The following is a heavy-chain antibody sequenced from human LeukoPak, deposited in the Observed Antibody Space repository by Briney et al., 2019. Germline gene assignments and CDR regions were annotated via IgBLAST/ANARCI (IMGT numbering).Heavy chain of an antibody. CDR2: INPNSGGT. V-gene: IGHV1-2*02. D-gene: IGHD2/OR15-2a*01. CDR1: GYTFTGYY. J-gene: IGHJ4*02. Sequence: ASVKVSCKASGYTFTGYYMHWVRQAPGQGLEWMGWINPNSGGTNYAQKFRGRVTMTTDTSTSTAYMELRSPRSDDTAVYYCARVDPRSMAETPFDYWGQGTLVTVSS. CDR3: ARVDPRSMAETPFDY.